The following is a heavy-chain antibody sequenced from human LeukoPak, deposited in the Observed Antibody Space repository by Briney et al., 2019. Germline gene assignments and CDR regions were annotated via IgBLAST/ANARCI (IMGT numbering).Heavy chain of an antibody. J-gene: IGHJ4*02. CDR1: GFTFSSYA. CDR3: ARGLTTTFYDY. Sequence: GGSLRLSCAASGFTFSSYAMNWVRQAPGKGLEWVSAISRDSATIYYADSVKGRFTISRDNSKNTLFLQVNSLRADDTAVYYCARGLTTTFYDYWGQGTLVTVSS. D-gene: IGHD2/OR15-2a*01. CDR2: ISRDSATI. V-gene: IGHV3-23*01.